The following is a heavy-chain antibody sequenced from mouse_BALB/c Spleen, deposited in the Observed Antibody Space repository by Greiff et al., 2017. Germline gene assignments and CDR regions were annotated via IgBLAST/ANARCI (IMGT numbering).Heavy chain of an antibody. CDR1: GFTFSSYT. CDR3: ARHRYDDYAMDY. J-gene: IGHJ4*01. Sequence: EVHLVESGGGLVQPGGSLKLSCAASGFTFSSYTMSWVRQTPEKRLEWVAYISNGGGSTYYPDTVKGRFTISRDNAKNTLYLQMSSLKSEDTAMYYCARHRYDDYAMDYWGQGTSVTVSS. D-gene: IGHD2-14*01. CDR2: ISNGGGST. V-gene: IGHV5-12-2*01.